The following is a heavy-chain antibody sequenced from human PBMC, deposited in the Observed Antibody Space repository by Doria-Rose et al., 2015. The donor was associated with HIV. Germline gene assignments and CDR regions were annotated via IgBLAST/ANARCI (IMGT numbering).Heavy chain of an antibody. V-gene: IGHV2-26*01. CDR2: IFSDDER. CDR1: GVSLSSPGMG. CDR3: ARIKSSRWYHKYYFDF. D-gene: IGHD6-13*01. J-gene: IGHJ4*02. Sequence: QEPGPVLVKPTETLTLTCTVFGVSLSSPGMGVSWIRQPPGKALEWLANIFSDDERSYKTSLNSRLTISRGTSKSQVVLTMTDMDPVDTATYYCARIKSSRWYHKYYFDFWGQGTLVIVSA.